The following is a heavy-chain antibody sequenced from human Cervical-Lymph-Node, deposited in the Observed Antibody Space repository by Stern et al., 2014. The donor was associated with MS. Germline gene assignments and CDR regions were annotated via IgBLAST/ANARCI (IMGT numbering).Heavy chain of an antibody. CDR3: ARDDIVATWNYFDY. J-gene: IGHJ4*02. CDR1: GGSISSGSYY. D-gene: IGHD5-12*01. V-gene: IGHV4-61*02. CDR2: IYTSGST. Sequence: QVQLQESGPGLVKPSQTLSLTCTVSGGSISSGSYYWSWIRQPAGKGLEWIGRIYTSGSTNYNPSLKSRVTISVDTSKNQFSLKLSSGTAADTAVYYCARDDIVATWNYFDYWGQGTLVTVSS.